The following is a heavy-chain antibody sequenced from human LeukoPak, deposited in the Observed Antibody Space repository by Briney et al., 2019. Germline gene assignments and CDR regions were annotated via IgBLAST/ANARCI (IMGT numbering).Heavy chain of an antibody. CDR1: GFTFTGHT. D-gene: IGHD3-3*01. J-gene: IGHJ4*02. CDR3: AKDPNPLYDLWSGYK. Sequence: GRSLILSCATSGFTFTGHTMTWVRQAPGKWLEWVSIIGGRDDRTYYADYVEGRFAISRDTSKNILYLQMNSLRAEDTAVYYCAKDPNPLYDLWSGYKWGQGTLVTVSS. V-gene: IGHV3-23*01. CDR2: IGGRDDRT.